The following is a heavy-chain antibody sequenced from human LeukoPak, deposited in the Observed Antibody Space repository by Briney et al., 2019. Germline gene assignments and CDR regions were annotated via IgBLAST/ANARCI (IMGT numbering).Heavy chain of an antibody. CDR3: ARESNYYGSGSYYDTFDY. V-gene: IGHV4-61*02. CDR1: GGSISSGSYY. J-gene: IGHJ4*02. CDR2: IYTSGST. D-gene: IGHD3-10*01. Sequence: SETLSLTCTVSGGSISSGSYYWSWIRQPAGKGLEWIGRIYTSGSTNYNPSLKSRVTISVDTSKNQFSLKLSSVTAADTAVYYCARESNYYGSGSYYDTFDYWGQGTLVTVSS.